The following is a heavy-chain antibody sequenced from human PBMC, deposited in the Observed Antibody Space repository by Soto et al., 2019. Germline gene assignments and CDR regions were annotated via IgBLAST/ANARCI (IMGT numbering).Heavy chain of an antibody. D-gene: IGHD1-26*01. V-gene: IGHV3-53*01. J-gene: IGHJ3*02. Sequence: DVQLVESGGGLIQPGGSLRLSCVASGLTVSGKKYMAWVRQAPGKGPEWVSGVYDLDGTYYADSVRGRFTTSIDSSMTTVHLQMRDLRPEDTALYFCATWHLLEHAYHIWGQGTLVSVSS. CDR3: ATWHLLEHAYHI. CDR2: VYDLDGT. CDR1: GLTVSGKKY.